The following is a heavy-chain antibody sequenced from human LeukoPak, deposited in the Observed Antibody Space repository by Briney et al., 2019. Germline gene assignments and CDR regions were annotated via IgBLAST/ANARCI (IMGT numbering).Heavy chain of an antibody. D-gene: IGHD3-3*01. CDR3: ARGSYDFWSGYPFFDY. J-gene: IGHJ4*02. CDR2: INHSGST. CDR1: GGSFSGYY. Sequence: SETLSLTCAVYGGSFSGYYWSWIRQPPGKGLEWIGEINHSGSTNYNPSLKSRVTISVDTSKNQFSLKLSSVTAADTAVYYCARGSYDFWSGYPFFDYWGQGTLVTVSS. V-gene: IGHV4-34*01.